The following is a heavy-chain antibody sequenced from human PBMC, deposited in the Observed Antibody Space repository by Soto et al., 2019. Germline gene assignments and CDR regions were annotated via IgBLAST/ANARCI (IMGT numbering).Heavy chain of an antibody. J-gene: IGHJ2*01. Sequence: QVQLVQSGAEVKKPGSSVKVSCKASGGSFSNLAISWVRQAPGQGLEWMGGILPIIGTANYAQNFQGRVTITADKATSSANMDLNSLTSEDTAVYYCTLRTGEGLRAYWHFDIWGRGTLVTVSS. CDR3: TLRTGEGLRAYWHFDI. V-gene: IGHV1-69*06. CDR1: GGSFSNLA. D-gene: IGHD1-1*01. CDR2: ILPIIGTA.